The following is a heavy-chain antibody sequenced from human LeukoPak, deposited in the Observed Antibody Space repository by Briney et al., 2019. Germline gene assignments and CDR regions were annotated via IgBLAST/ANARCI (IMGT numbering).Heavy chain of an antibody. D-gene: IGHD2-15*01. J-gene: IGHJ4*02. CDR2: INHSGST. CDR1: GGSFSGYY. V-gene: IGHV4-34*01. Sequence: SETLSLTCAVYGGSFSGYYWSWIRQPPGKGLEWIGEINHSGSTNYNPSLKSRVTISVDTSKNQFSLKLSSVTAADTAVYYCARLNCSGGSCYSSTVYYFGYWGQGTLVTVSS. CDR3: ARLNCSGGSCYSSTVYYFGY.